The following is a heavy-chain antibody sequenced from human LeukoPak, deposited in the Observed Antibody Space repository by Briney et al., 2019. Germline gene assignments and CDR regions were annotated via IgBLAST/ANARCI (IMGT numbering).Heavy chain of an antibody. V-gene: IGHV4-4*07. J-gene: IGHJ4*02. CDR1: GGSISSNY. D-gene: IGHD3-16*01. CDR2: IYASGAT. CDR3: ARGPTHGGTFFEN. Sequence: WETLSLTCAVSGGSISSNYRNWVRQPAGKGLEWIGRIYASGATLYNPSLKSRVTMSVDASENHFSLKLTSVTAADTAIYYCARGPTHGGTFFENWGQGILVTVSS.